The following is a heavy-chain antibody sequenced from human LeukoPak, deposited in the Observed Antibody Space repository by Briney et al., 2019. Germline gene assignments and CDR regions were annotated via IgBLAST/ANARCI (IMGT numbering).Heavy chain of an antibody. CDR3: ARPLGYCSSTSCSNWFDP. V-gene: IGHV4-59*01. J-gene: IGHJ5*02. Sequence: SETLSLTCTVSGGSISSYYWSWIRQPPGKGLEWIGYIYYSGTTNYNPSLKSRVTISVDTSKNQFSLKLSSVTAADTAVYYCARPLGYCSSTSCSNWFDPWGQGTLVTVSS. CDR2: IYYSGTT. D-gene: IGHD2-2*01. CDR1: GGSISSYY.